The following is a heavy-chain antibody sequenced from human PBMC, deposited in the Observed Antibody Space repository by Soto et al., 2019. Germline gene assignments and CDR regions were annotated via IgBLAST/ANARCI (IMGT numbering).Heavy chain of an antibody. Sequence: GLXWIGSIYYSGSTYYNPSLKSRVTISVDTSKNQFSLKLSSVTAADTAVYYCARQRIAARPRYYFDYWGQGTLVTVSS. J-gene: IGHJ4*02. D-gene: IGHD6-6*01. CDR3: ARQRIAARPRYYFDY. CDR2: IYYSGST. V-gene: IGHV4-39*01.